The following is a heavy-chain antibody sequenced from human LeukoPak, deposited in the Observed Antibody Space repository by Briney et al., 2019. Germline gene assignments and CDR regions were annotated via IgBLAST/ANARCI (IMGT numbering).Heavy chain of an antibody. D-gene: IGHD2-2*01. J-gene: IGHJ3*02. Sequence: SVKVSCKASGYTFTSYYMHWVRQAPGQGLEWMGIINPSGGSTSYAQKFQGRVTMTRDTSTSTVYMELSSLRSEDTAVYYCARVGYCSSTSCDMGAFDIWGQGTMVTVSS. CDR1: GYTFTSYY. CDR3: ARVGYCSSTSCDMGAFDI. V-gene: IGHV1-46*01. CDR2: INPSGGST.